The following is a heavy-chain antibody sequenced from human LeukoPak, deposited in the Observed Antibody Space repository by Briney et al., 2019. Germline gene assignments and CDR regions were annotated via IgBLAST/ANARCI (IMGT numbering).Heavy chain of an antibody. CDR1: GFTFNSYW. D-gene: IGHD3-3*01. J-gene: IGHJ5*02. V-gene: IGHV3-74*01. Sequence: PGGSLRLSCAASGFTFNSYWMHWVRQAPEKGLVWVSRIDEDGKTTDYADSVKGRFTISRDNAKDTLYLQMSSLRDEDTAVYYCVSDLCGGDDQWGRGTLVTVSS. CDR3: VSDLCGGDDQ. CDR2: IDEDGKTT.